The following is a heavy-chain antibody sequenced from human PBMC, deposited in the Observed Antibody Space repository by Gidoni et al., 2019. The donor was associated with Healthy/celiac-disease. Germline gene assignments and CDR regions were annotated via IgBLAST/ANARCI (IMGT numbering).Heavy chain of an antibody. CDR3: ASLYGSGTIQAFDI. J-gene: IGHJ3*02. V-gene: IGHV1-8*01. CDR1: GYTFTSYD. D-gene: IGHD3-10*01. Sequence: QVQLVQSGAEVKKRGASVKVSCKASGYTFTSYDINWVRQATGQGLEWMGWMNPNSGNTGYAQKFQGRVTMTRNTSISTAYMELSSLRSEDTAVYYCASLYGSGTIQAFDIWGQGTMVTVSS. CDR2: MNPNSGNT.